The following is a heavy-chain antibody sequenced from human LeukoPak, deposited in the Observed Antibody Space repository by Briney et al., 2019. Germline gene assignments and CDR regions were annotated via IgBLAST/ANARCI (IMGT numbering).Heavy chain of an antibody. D-gene: IGHD5-18*01. J-gene: IGHJ4*02. Sequence: TGGSLRLSCAASGFTSSSYAMHWVRQAPGKGLEWVAVIWYDGSNKYYADSVKGRFTISRDNSKNTLYLQMNSLRAEDTAVYYCATSGYSYGLTYPFDYWGQGTLVTVSS. CDR3: ATSGYSYGLTYPFDY. CDR1: GFTSSSYA. V-gene: IGHV3-33*01. CDR2: IWYDGSNK.